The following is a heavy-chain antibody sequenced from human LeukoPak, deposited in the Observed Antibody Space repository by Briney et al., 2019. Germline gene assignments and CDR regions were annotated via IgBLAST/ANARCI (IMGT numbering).Heavy chain of an antibody. CDR2: INPNSGGT. V-gene: IGHV1-2*02. Sequence: ASVKVSCKASGYTFTCYYMHWVRQAPGQGLEWMGWINPNSGGTNYAQKFQGRVTMTRDTSISTAYMELSRLRSDDTAVYYCARDAAGNDAFDIWGQGTMVTVSS. J-gene: IGHJ3*02. CDR3: ARDAAGNDAFDI. CDR1: GYTFTCYY. D-gene: IGHD6-19*01.